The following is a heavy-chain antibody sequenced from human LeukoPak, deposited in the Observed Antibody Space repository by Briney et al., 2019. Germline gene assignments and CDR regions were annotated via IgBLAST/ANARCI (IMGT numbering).Heavy chain of an antibody. J-gene: IGHJ6*02. CDR2: INPSGGST. D-gene: IGHD6-19*01. CDR3: ARDELPRSKQWLDLGLDV. Sequence: ASVKVSCKASGYTFTSYYMHWVRQAPGQGLEWMGIINPSGGSTSYAQKFQGRVTMTRDTSTSTVYMELSSLRSEDTAVYYCARDELPRSKQWLDLGLDVWGQGTTVTVSS. V-gene: IGHV1-46*01. CDR1: GYTFTSYY.